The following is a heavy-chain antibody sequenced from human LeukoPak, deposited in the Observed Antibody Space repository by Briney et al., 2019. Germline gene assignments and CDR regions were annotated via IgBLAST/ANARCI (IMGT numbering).Heavy chain of an antibody. D-gene: IGHD6-19*01. CDR3: AKEGGSGWYFDY. V-gene: IGHV3-21*04. J-gene: IGHJ4*02. Sequence: PGGSLRLSCAASGFTFSSYIMNWVRQAPGKGLEWVSSISSSSSYIYYADSVKGRFTISRDNAKNSLYLQMNSLRAEDTAVYYCAKEGGSGWYFDYWGQGTLVTVSS. CDR1: GFTFSSYI. CDR2: ISSSSSYI.